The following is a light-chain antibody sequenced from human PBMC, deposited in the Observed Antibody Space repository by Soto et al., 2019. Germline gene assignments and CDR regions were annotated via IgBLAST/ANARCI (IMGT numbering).Light chain of an antibody. CDR2: DDS. CDR3: QQRNNWQA. Sequence: EIVLTQSPATLSLSPGERAAFSCRASQSIGSYLAWYQQKPGQSPRLLIYDDSNRATGIPARFSGSGSGTDFTLTISSLEPEDFAVYYCQQRNNWQAFGQGTRLEIK. J-gene: IGKJ5*01. CDR1: QSIGSY. V-gene: IGKV3-11*01.